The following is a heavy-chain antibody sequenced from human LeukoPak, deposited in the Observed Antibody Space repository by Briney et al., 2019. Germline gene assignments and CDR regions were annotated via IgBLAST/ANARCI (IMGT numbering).Heavy chain of an antibody. D-gene: IGHD3-22*01. Sequence: ASVRLSCKASGYTFTGYYMHWVRQAPGQGLEWMGWINPNSGGTNYAQKFQGRVTMTRDTSISTAYMELSRLRSDDTAVYYCAREIFPQHYYDSSGYYYANWFDPWGQRTLVTVSS. J-gene: IGHJ5*02. CDR1: GYTFTGYY. CDR3: AREIFPQHYYDSSGYYYANWFDP. V-gene: IGHV1-2*02. CDR2: INPNSGGT.